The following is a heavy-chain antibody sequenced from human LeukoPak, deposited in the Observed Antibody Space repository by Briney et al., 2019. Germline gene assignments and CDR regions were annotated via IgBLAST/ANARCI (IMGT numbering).Heavy chain of an antibody. D-gene: IGHD3-10*01. CDR3: ARGMRSGSSYWFDP. CDR2: VYTSGSP. J-gene: IGHJ5*02. Sequence: SETLSLTCTVSGDSIRSYYWSWIRLPAGKGLEWIGRVYTSGSPNYNPSLKRRVPLSVDTSKNQFSMRLSSVTAADTAVYYCARGMRSGSSYWFDPWGQGTLVTVSS. V-gene: IGHV4-4*07. CDR1: GDSIRSYY.